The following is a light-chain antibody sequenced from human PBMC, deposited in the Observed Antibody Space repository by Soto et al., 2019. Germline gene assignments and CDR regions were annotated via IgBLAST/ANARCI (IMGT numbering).Light chain of an antibody. V-gene: IGLV2-14*03. CDR1: GSDIGGYNY. J-gene: IGLJ1*01. CDR3: SSYTADMTYV. CDR2: DVW. Sequence: QSVLTQPASVSGSPGQWITIYCIGTGSDIGGYNYVSWYQQHPGKAPTLMIYDVWARPLGVSHRFSGSKSGNTASLTISGLQGDDEADYYCSSYTADMTYVFGTGTKVTVL.